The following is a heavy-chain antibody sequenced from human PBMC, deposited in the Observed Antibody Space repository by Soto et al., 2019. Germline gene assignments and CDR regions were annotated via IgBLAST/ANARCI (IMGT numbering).Heavy chain of an antibody. J-gene: IGHJ4*02. CDR1: GFTFSSYS. CDR3: ARDEGYGDYRVGGDDY. Sequence: XVSLRLSCAASGFTFSSYSMNWVRQAPGKGLEWVSSISSSSSYIYYADSVKGRFTISRDNAKNPLYLQMKSLRAEDTAVYYCARDEGYGDYRVGGDDYWGQGTLVTVSS. CDR2: ISSSSSYI. V-gene: IGHV3-21*01. D-gene: IGHD4-17*01.